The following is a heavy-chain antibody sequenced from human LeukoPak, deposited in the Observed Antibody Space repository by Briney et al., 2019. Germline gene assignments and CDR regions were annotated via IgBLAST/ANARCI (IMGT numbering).Heavy chain of an antibody. J-gene: IGHJ4*02. CDR3: ARHGNYYGSGSYY. D-gene: IGHD3-10*01. CDR2: IYTSGST. V-gene: IGHV4-4*07. CDR1: GGSISGYY. Sequence: TSETLSLTCTVSGGSISGYYWSWIRQPAGKGLEWIGRIYTSGSTNYNPSLKSRVTMSVDTSKNQFSLKLSSVTAADTAVYYCARHGNYYGSGSYYWGQGTLVTVSS.